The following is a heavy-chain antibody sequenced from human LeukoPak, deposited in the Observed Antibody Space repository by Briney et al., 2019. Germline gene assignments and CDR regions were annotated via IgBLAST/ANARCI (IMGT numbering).Heavy chain of an antibody. Sequence: SETLSLTCTISGGSISSYYWSWIRQPAGKGLEWIGRIYTSGSTNYNPSLKSRVTMSVDTSKNQFSLKLSSVTAADTAVYYCARDSPIFENFDYWGQGTLVTVSS. J-gene: IGHJ4*02. CDR2: IYTSGST. CDR3: ARDSPIFENFDY. CDR1: GGSISSYY. V-gene: IGHV4-4*07.